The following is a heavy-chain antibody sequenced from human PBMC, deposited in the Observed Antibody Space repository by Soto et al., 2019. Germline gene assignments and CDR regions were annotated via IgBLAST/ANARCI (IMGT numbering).Heavy chain of an antibody. CDR1: GYTFTSFG. J-gene: IGHJ6*03. Sequence: ASVKVSCKASGYTFTSFGISWVRQAPGQWLEWMGWISAYNGNTNYAQKLQGRVTMTTDTSTSTAYMELRSLRSDDTAVYYCARENGYDFWSGYSYYYYYMDVWGKGTTVTVSS. D-gene: IGHD3-3*01. CDR2: ISAYNGNT. CDR3: ARENGYDFWSGYSYYYYYMDV. V-gene: IGHV1-18*01.